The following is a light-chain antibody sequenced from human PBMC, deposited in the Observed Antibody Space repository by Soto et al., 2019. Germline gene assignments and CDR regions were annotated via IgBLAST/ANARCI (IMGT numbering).Light chain of an antibody. Sequence: EIVLTQSPGTLSLSPGERATLSCRASQSVSSSYLAWYQQKPGQAPRLLISGASTRATGIPARFSGSGSGTDFTLTISSLEPEDFAVYYCQQYGSSVWTFGQGTKVDI. CDR2: GAS. V-gene: IGKV3-20*01. J-gene: IGKJ1*01. CDR1: QSVSSSY. CDR3: QQYGSSVWT.